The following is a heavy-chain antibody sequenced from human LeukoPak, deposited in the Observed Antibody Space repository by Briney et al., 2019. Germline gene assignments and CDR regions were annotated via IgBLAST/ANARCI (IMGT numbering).Heavy chain of an antibody. J-gene: IGHJ6*02. Sequence: GGSLRLSCAASGFTVSSNYMSWVRQAPGKGLEWVSVIYSGGSTYYADSVKGRFTISRDNSKNTLYLQMDSLRAEDTAVYYCARDGTDSSGYYLYYYGMDVWGQGTTVTVSS. CDR2: IYSGGST. V-gene: IGHV3-66*01. D-gene: IGHD3-22*01. CDR1: GFTVSSNY. CDR3: ARDGTDSSGYYLYYYGMDV.